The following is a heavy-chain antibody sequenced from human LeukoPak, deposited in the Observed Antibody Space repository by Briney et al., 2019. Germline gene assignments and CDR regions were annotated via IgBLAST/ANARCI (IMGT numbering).Heavy chain of an antibody. V-gene: IGHV4-61*01. Sequence: SETLSLTCTVSGYSISSGYFWSWIRQPPGEGLEWIGYIYYNGNTHYNPSLKSRLTISVDTSKNQFSLRLNSVTAADTAVYYCARGIAAAGSWWGQGTLVTVSS. CDR1: GYSISSGYF. J-gene: IGHJ4*02. CDR3: ARGIAAAGSW. D-gene: IGHD6-13*01. CDR2: IYYNGNT.